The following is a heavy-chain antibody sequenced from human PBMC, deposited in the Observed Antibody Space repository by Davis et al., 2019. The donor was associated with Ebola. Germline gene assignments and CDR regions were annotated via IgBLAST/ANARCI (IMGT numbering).Heavy chain of an antibody. CDR1: GFTVSSNY. Sequence: GESLKISCAASGFTVSSNYMSWVRQAPGKGLEWVSVIYSGGSTYYADSVKGRFTISRDNSKSTVYLQMNGLRAEDTGVYYCANIGSSTSKGPTDYWGQGIVVTVAS. J-gene: IGHJ4*02. CDR2: IYSGGST. CDR3: ANIGSSTSKGPTDY. D-gene: IGHD2-2*01. V-gene: IGHV3-66*01.